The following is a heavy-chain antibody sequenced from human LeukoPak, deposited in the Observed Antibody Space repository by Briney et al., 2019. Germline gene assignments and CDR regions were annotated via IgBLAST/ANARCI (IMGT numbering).Heavy chain of an antibody. CDR1: GFTFSSYE. CDR3: AKGYSYGYGAFDT. D-gene: IGHD5-18*01. J-gene: IGHJ3*02. Sequence: GGSLRLSCAASGFTFSSYEMNWVRQAPGKGLEWVSYISSSGSTIYYADSVKGRFTISRDNAKNSLYLQMNSLRAEDTAVYYCAKGYSYGYGAFDTWGQGTMVTVSS. CDR2: ISSSGSTI. V-gene: IGHV3-48*03.